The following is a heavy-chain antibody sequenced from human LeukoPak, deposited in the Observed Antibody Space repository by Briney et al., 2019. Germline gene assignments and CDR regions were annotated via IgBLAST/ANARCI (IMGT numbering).Heavy chain of an antibody. D-gene: IGHD3-22*01. CDR1: GYTFTGYY. CDR2: INPNSGGT. V-gene: IGHV1-2*02. CDR3: ARDETYYYDSSGNHPS. J-gene: IGHJ5*02. Sequence: GASVKVSCKASGYTFTGYYMHWVRQAPGQGLEWMGWINPNSGGTNYAQKFQGRVTMTRDTSISTAYMELSRLRSDDTAVYYCARDETYYYDSSGNHPSWGQGTLVTVSS.